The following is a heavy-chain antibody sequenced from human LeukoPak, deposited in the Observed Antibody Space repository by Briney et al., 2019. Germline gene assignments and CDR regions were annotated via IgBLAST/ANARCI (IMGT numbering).Heavy chain of an antibody. Sequence: ASVKVSCKASGYTFRNHGITWVRQAPGQGLEWMGWISCYNGDTHYAQNLQGRVTMTTDTSASTAYLELRSLTSDDMAVYYCARDPTNTSGYYAYFDYWGQGTLVTVSS. CDR3: ARDPTNTSGYYAYFDY. CDR2: ISCYNGDT. V-gene: IGHV1-18*03. CDR1: GYTFRNHG. D-gene: IGHD5-12*01. J-gene: IGHJ4*02.